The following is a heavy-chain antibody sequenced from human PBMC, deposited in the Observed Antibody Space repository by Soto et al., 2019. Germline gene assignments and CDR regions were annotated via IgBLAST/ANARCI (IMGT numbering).Heavy chain of an antibody. CDR2: ISSNGGST. D-gene: IGHD5-12*01. V-gene: IGHV3-64*01. J-gene: IGHJ4*02. Sequence: GGSLRLSCAASGFTFSSYAMHWVRQAPGKGLEYVSSISSNGGSTYYANSVKGRFTISRDNSKNTLYLQMGSLRAEDMAVYYCARDMGGYSGYVLEYGGQGT. CDR3: ARDMGGYSGYVLEY. CDR1: GFTFSSYA.